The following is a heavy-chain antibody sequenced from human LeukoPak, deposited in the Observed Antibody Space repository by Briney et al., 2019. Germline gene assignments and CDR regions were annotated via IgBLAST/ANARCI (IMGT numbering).Heavy chain of an antibody. CDR1: GGSISSGGYY. D-gene: IGHD6-25*01. CDR2: IYHSGST. CDR3: ARDVIGRSGY. J-gene: IGHJ4*02. V-gene: IGHV4-30-2*01. Sequence: PSQTLSLTCTVSGGSISSGGYYWSWIRQPPGKGLEWIGYIYHSGSTYYNPSLKGRVTISVDRSKNQFSLKLSSVTAADTAVYYCARDVIGRSGYWGQGTLVTVSS.